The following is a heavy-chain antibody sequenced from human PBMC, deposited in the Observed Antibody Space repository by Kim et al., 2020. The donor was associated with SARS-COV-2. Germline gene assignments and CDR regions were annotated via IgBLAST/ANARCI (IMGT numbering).Heavy chain of an antibody. J-gene: IGHJ6*02. CDR3: ARVGCRGYGCQYYYGMDV. D-gene: IGHD2-21*01. CDR2: INTGNGDT. CDR1: GYTLSSYA. Sequence: ASVKVSCKASGYTLSSYAMHWVRQAPGQRLEWMGWINTGNGDTKYSRKFQGRVTITRDTSANTAYMELSSLISEDTAMLYCARVGCRGYGCQYYYGMDVWGQGTTVTVSS. V-gene: IGHV1-3*04.